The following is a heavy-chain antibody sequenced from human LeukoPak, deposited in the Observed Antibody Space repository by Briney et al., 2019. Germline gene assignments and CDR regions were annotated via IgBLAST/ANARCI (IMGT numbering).Heavy chain of an antibody. D-gene: IGHD1-14*01. CDR1: GYTPTSYY. CDR2: IDPSGVTT. Sequence: ASVKVSCKASGYTPTSYYIHWVRQAPGQGLEWMGIIDPSGVTTNYAQNFQGRVTMTRGTSTSTVYMELSSLRSEDTAVYYCATPNNIDAFDIWGQGTMVTVSS. V-gene: IGHV1-46*01. J-gene: IGHJ3*02. CDR3: ATPNNIDAFDI.